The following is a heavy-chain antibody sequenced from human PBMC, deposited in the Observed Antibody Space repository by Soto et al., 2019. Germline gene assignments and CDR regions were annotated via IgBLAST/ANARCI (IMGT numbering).Heavy chain of an antibody. CDR3: ARGTRIAAAGRPMEYYFDY. CDR2: MDPNSGNT. D-gene: IGHD6-13*01. Sequence: ASVKVSCKASGYTFTSYDINWVRQATGQGLEWMGWMDPNSGNTGYAQKFQGRVTMTRNTSISTAYMELSSLRSEDTAVYYCARGTRIAAAGRPMEYYFDYWGQGTLVTVSS. V-gene: IGHV1-8*01. J-gene: IGHJ4*02. CDR1: GYTFTSYD.